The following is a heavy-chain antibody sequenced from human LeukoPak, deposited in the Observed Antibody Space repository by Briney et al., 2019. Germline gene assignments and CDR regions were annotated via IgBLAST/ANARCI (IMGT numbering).Heavy chain of an antibody. D-gene: IGHD3-22*01. CDR2: IWYDGGNK. CDR1: GFTFSSYG. J-gene: IGHJ4*02. V-gene: IGHV3-33*01. Sequence: GGSLRLSCAASGFTFSSYGMYGVRQAPGKGLEWVTNIWYDGGNKYYADSVKGRFTISRDNSKNTLYLQMNSLRAEDTAVYYCARGLFNYDSSGLNYWGQGTLVTVSS. CDR3: ARGLFNYDSSGLNY.